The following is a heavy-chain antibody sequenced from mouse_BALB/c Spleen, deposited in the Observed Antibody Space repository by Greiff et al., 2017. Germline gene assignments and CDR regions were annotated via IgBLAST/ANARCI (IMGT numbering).Heavy chain of an antibody. CDR3: ARSGRYYAMDD. J-gene: IGHJ4*01. CDR1: GFTFSSFG. V-gene: IGHV5-17*02. D-gene: IGHD3-1*01. Sequence: EVKLVESGGGLVQPGGSRKLSCAASGFTFSSFGMHWVRQAPEKGLEWVAYISSGSSTIYYADTVKGRFTISRDNPKNTLFLQMTSLRSEDTAMYYCARSGRYYAMDDWGQGTSVTVAA. CDR2: ISSGSSTI.